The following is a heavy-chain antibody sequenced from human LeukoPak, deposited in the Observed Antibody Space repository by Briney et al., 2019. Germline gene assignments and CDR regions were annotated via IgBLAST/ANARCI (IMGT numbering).Heavy chain of an antibody. CDR2: TSSSGTYT. D-gene: IGHD2/OR15-2a*01. Sequence: GGSLRLSCAASGFTFSCYSINWVRQAPGKGLEWVSSTSSSGTYTSFADSVKGRFTISRDNAKNSLSLQMNSLRAEDTAVYYCARGSMGGTFDYWGQGTLVTVSA. CDR3: ARGSMGGTFDY. J-gene: IGHJ4*02. V-gene: IGHV3-21*06. CDR1: GFTFSCYS.